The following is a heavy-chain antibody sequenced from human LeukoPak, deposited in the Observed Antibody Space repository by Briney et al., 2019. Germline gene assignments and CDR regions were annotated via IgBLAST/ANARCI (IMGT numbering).Heavy chain of an antibody. V-gene: IGHV4-39*01. CDR3: ARHSILLIGAFDI. CDR2: IYYSGST. D-gene: IGHD2-8*01. J-gene: IGHJ3*02. Sequence: SEPLSLTFPVSGGSISSSRYYWGWIRRPPGKGLEWIGSIYYSGSTYYNPSLKSRVTISVDTSKNQFSLKLSSVAAADTAVYYCARHSILLIGAFDIWGQGTMVTVSS. CDR1: GGSISSSRYY.